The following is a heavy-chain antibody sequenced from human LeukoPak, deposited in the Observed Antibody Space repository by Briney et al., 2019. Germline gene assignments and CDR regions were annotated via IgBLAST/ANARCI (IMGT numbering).Heavy chain of an antibody. Sequence: GGSLRLSCAASGFTFSSYAMHWVRQAPGKGLEWVAVISYDGSNKYYADSVKGRFTISRDNSKNTLYLQMNSLRAEDTAVYYCARSEGAGSRGYYFDYWGQGTLVTVSS. CDR2: ISYDGSNK. CDR3: ARSEGAGSRGYYFDY. CDR1: GFTFSSYA. J-gene: IGHJ4*02. V-gene: IGHV3-30-3*01. D-gene: IGHD6-19*01.